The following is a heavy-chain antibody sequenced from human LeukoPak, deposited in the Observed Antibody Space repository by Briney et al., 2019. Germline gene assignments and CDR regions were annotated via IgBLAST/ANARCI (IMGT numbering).Heavy chain of an antibody. J-gene: IGHJ4*02. CDR2: ISHDGSVQ. CDR1: GFTFSSYG. V-gene: IGHV3-30*18. D-gene: IGHD6-6*01. CDR3: AKEQTPYSSSSDDY. Sequence: GSLRLSCAASGFTFSSYGMHWVRQAPGEGLEWVAVISHDGSVQKYGDSVKGRFTISRDNSKNTAHLQMNSLRAEDTALYYCAKEQTPYSSSSDDYWGQGTLVTVSS.